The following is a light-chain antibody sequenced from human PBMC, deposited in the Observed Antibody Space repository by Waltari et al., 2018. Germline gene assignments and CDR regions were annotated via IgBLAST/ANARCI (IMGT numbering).Light chain of an antibody. CDR2: QDK. Sequence: SYDMTQPPSVSVSPGQTASITCPGNKLGNTFASWNQQRPGQAPVLVIYQDKKRPSGIPERFSGSNSGYTATLTISGALPMDEADYYCLAWDSSTAWTFGTGTRVTVL. CDR3: LAWDSSTAWT. CDR1: KLGNTF. V-gene: IGLV3-1*01. J-gene: IGLJ1*01.